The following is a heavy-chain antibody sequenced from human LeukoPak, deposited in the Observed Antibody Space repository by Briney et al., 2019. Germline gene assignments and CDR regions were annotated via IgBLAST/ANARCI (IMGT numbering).Heavy chain of an antibody. CDR2: IGGSSNSI. J-gene: IGHJ3*02. CDR1: GFTFSSYG. CDR3: ARSPII. Sequence: VGSLRLSCAASGFTFSSYGMTWVRQAPGKGLEWVSYIGGSSNSIYYADSVKGRFTISRDNARNSLYLQMNSLRAEDTAVYYCARSPIIWGQGTMATVSS. V-gene: IGHV3-48*01.